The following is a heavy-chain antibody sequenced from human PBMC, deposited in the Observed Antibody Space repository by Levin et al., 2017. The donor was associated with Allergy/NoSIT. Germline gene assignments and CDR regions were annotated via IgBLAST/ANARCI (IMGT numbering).Heavy chain of an antibody. Sequence: MASETLSLTCSVSGGSISSSSSYWGWIRQSPGKGLEWIGSIYYSGNTYYNPSLKSRVTISVDTSRNQFSLKLSSVTAADTAVYYCARYPRGYYGQWDAFDIWGQGTMVTVSS. CDR3: ARYPRGYYGQWDAFDI. D-gene: IGHD3-22*01. CDR2: IYYSGNT. CDR1: GGSISSSSSY. J-gene: IGHJ3*02. V-gene: IGHV4-39*01.